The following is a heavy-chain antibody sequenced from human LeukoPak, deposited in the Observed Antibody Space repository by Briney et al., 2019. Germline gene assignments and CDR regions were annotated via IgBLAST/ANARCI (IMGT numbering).Heavy chain of an antibody. V-gene: IGHV4-59*08. CDR2: IYYSGST. CDR1: GGSISSYY. CDR3: ARLPDWYFDY. D-gene: IGHD2-21*01. Sequence: SETLSLTCTVSGGSISSYYWSWIRQPPRKGLEWIGYIYYSGSTNYNPSLKSRVTISVDTSKNQFSLKPSSVTAADTAVYYCARLPDWYFDYWGQGTLVTVSS. J-gene: IGHJ4*02.